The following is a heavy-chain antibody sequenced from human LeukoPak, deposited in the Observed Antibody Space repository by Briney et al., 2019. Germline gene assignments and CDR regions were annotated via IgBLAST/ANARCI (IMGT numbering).Heavy chain of an antibody. CDR3: ARGPIVVVTASSDY. J-gene: IGHJ4*02. CDR1: GFILRTYA. Sequence: GGSLRLFRAASGFILRTYAMSWVRQAPGKGLGWVSVISGSDGSTYYADSVKGRFTISRDNSKNALYLQMNSLRGEDTAVYYCARGPIVVVTASSDYWGQGTQVTVSS. V-gene: IGHV3-23*01. CDR2: ISGSDGST. D-gene: IGHD2-21*02.